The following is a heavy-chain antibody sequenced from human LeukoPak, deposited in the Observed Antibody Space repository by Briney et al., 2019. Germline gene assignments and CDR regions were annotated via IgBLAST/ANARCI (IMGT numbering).Heavy chain of an antibody. J-gene: IGHJ1*01. Sequence: GRSLRLSCAASGFTFSSYGMHWVRQAPGKGLEWVAVISYDGSNKYYADSVKGRFTISRDNSKNTLYLQMNSLRAEDTAVYYCAKTCPLSTGCYGYFQHWGQGTLVTISS. CDR2: ISYDGSNK. CDR3: AKTCPLSTGCYGYFQH. CDR1: GFTFSSYG. D-gene: IGHD2-2*01. V-gene: IGHV3-30*18.